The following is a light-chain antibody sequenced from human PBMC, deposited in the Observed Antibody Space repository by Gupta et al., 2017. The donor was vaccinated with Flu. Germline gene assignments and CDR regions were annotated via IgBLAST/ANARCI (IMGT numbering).Light chain of an antibody. Sequence: NTCKSSRSLMHSNGKNYFEWYEQKPRQSPQLLIYAGSRRTARVPGRCGSSGGGADFTMKISRVAAEDVVVYYCKRALRIETFGRGTKLEIK. CDR3: KRALRIET. J-gene: IGKJ2*01. CDR1: RSLMHSNGKNY. CDR2: AGS. V-gene: IGKV2-28*01.